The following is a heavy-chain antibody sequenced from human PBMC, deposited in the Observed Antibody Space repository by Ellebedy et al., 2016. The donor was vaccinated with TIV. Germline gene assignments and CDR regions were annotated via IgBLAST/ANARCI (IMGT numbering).Heavy chain of an antibody. J-gene: IGHJ4*02. D-gene: IGHD1-26*01. CDR1: GGSITSSGYY. CDR2: IFYDGRT. Sequence: MPGGSLRLSCTVSGGSITSSGYYWGWIRQPPGKGLEWIGSIFYDGRTYYNLSLKSRVTIFEDTSKNQFSLNVNSVTAADTAVYYCSRHSSVSYDWDSWGQGTRVIVSS. CDR3: SRHSSVSYDWDS. V-gene: IGHV4-39*01.